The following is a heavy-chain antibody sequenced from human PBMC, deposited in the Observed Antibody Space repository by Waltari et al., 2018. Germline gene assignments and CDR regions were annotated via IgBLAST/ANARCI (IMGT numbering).Heavy chain of an antibody. CDR2: INHSGST. CDR3: AGTRSVVADPGGY. V-gene: IGHV4-34*01. D-gene: IGHD6-19*01. Sequence: QVQLQQWGAGLLKPSATLSLTCAVYGGSFSGSYWSWLRQPPGKGLEWIGEINHSGSTNYNPSLKSRVTISVDTSKNQFSLKLSSVTAADTAVYYCAGTRSVVADPGGYWGQGTLVTVSS. CDR1: GGSFSGSY. J-gene: IGHJ4*02.